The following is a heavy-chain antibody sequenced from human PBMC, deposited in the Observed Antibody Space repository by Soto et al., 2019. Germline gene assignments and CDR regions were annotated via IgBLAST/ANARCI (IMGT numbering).Heavy chain of an antibody. Sequence: PGESLKISCAASGFTFSDYPMHWVRQAPGKGLEWVAVISYDGRVKYYVDSVKGRFTISRDDSKNTLYLQMNSLRADDTAVYYCARDFIVGAPDYFDYWGQGTLVTVSS. CDR3: ARDFIVGAPDYFDY. CDR2: ISYDGRVK. D-gene: IGHD1-26*01. V-gene: IGHV3-30*04. J-gene: IGHJ4*02. CDR1: GFTFSDYP.